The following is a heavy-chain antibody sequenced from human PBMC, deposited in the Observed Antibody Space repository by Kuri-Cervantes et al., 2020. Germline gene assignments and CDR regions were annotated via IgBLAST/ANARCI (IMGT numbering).Heavy chain of an antibody. CDR1: GITFSSYE. CDR2: ISSSGSTI. J-gene: IGHJ4*02. V-gene: IGHV3-48*03. Sequence: GESMKISCVGSGITFSSYEMNWVRQAPEKVLEWVSYISSSGSTIYYADSVKSRFTISRDNAKNSLYQQMNSLRAEDTAVYYCARVSGYDSVDYWGQGTLVTVSS. D-gene: IGHD5-12*01. CDR3: ARVSGYDSVDY.